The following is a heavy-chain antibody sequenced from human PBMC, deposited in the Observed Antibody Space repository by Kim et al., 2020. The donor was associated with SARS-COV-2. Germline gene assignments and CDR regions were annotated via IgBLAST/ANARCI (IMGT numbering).Heavy chain of an antibody. D-gene: IGHD2-8*02. V-gene: IGHV1-69*13. CDR1: GGTFSSYA. CDR3: ARDYQNNYCTGGVCLTFDY. J-gene: IGHJ4*02. Sequence: SVKVSCKASGGTFSSYAISWVRQAPGQGLEWMGGIIPIFGTANYAQKFQGRVTITADESTSTAYMELSSLRSEDTAVYYCARDYQNNYCTGGVCLTFDYWGQGTLVTVSS. CDR2: IIPIFGTA.